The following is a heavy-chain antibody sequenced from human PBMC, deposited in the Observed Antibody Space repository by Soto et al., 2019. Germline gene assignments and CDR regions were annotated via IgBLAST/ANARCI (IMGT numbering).Heavy chain of an antibody. CDR1: GGSISSGGYY. Sequence: QVQLQESGPGLVKPSQTLSLTCTVSGGSISSGGYYWSWIRQHPGKGLEWIGYIYYSGRTYYNPSLKSRVTISVDTSKNQFSLKLSSVTAADTAVYYCARVKDGYNFYYYGMDVWGQGTTVTVSS. V-gene: IGHV4-31*03. J-gene: IGHJ6*02. D-gene: IGHD5-12*01. CDR3: ARVKDGYNFYYYGMDV. CDR2: IYYSGRT.